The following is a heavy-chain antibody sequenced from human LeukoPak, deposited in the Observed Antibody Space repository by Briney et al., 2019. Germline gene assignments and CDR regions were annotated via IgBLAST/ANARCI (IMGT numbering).Heavy chain of an antibody. V-gene: IGHV1-2*02. J-gene: IGHJ4*02. CDR2: INPNSGGS. Sequence: ASVKVSCKASGYTFSGHYVHWVRQAPGQGLEWMGWINPNSGGSNYAQKFQGRVTMTRDTSISTAYMELSRLSSDDTAVYYCARLATTLTPFDYWGQGTLVTVSS. CDR1: GYTFSGHY. D-gene: IGHD4-17*01. CDR3: ARLATTLTPFDY.